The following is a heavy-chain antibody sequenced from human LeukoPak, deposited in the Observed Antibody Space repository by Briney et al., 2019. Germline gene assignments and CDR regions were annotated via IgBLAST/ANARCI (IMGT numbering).Heavy chain of an antibody. Sequence: SETLSLTCTVSGGSIYSSRYYWGWVRQPPGKGLEWIGRIETSGNTNYKPSLKSRVTMSVDTSKNQFSLKLSSVTAADTAVYYCARVSSSWYQDWYFDLWGRGTLVTVSS. D-gene: IGHD6-13*01. CDR2: IETSGNT. J-gene: IGHJ2*01. CDR3: ARVSSSWYQDWYFDL. V-gene: IGHV4-39*07. CDR1: GGSIYSSRYY.